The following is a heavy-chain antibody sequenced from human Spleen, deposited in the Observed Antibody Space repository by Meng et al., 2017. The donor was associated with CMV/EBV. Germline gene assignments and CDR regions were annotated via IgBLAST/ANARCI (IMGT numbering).Heavy chain of an antibody. D-gene: IGHD2-2*01. J-gene: IGHJ6*02. CDR2: IRYDGSNK. CDR1: GFTFSSYG. Sequence: GGSLRLSCAASGFTFSSYGMHWVRQAPGKGLEWVAFIRYDGSNKYYADSVNGRFTISRDNSKNTLYLQMNSLRAEDTAVYYCARGAACTSSGCYAPGDYYYYYGLDVWGQGTTVTVSS. CDR3: ARGAACTSSGCYAPGDYYYYYGLDV. V-gene: IGHV3-30*02.